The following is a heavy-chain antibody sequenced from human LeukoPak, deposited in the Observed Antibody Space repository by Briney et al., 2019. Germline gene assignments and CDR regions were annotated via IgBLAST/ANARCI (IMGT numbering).Heavy chain of an antibody. J-gene: IGHJ3*02. CDR3: ARDPDGYNAFDI. CDR1: GHTFTGYY. D-gene: IGHD5-24*01. V-gene: IGHV1-2*02. CDR2: INPNSGGT. Sequence: ASVKVSCKASGHTFTGYYMHWVRQAPGQGLGWMGWINPNSGGTNYAQKFQGRVTMTRDTSISTAYMELSRLRSDDTAVYYCARDPDGYNAFDIWGQGTMVTVSS.